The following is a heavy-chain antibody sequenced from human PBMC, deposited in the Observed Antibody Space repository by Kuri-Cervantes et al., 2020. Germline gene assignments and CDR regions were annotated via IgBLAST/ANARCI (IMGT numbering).Heavy chain of an antibody. V-gene: IGHV4-39*01. CDR2: IYYSGST. CDR1: GGSISSSSYY. J-gene: IGHJ5*02. CDR3: ARGLLLNWFDP. D-gene: IGHD2/OR15-2a*01. Sequence: GSLRLSCTVSGGSISSSSYYWGWIRQPPGKGLEWIGSIYYSGSTYYNPSLKSRVTISVDTSKNQFSLKLSSVTAADTAVYYCARGLLLNWFDPWGQGTLVTVSS.